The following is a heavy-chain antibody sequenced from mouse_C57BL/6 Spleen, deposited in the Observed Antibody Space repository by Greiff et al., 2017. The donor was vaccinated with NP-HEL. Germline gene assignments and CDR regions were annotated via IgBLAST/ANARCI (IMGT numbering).Heavy chain of an antibody. J-gene: IGHJ2*01. CDR1: GYTFTDYY. Sequence: EVQLQQSGPELVQPGASVKISCKASGYTFTDYYMNWVKQSHGKSLEWIGDINPNNGGTSYNQKFKGKATLTVDKSSSTAYMELRSLTSEDSAVYYCARRGYFDYWGQGTTLTVSS. CDR2: INPNNGGT. CDR3: ARRGYFDY. V-gene: IGHV1-26*01.